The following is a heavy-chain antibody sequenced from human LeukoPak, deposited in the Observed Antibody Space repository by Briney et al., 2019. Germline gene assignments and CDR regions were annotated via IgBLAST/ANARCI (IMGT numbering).Heavy chain of an antibody. V-gene: IGHV1-2*06. CDR2: INPNNGGT. Sequence: ASVKVSCKASGGTFTGYYIHWVRQAPGQGLDWMGRINPNNGGTNYAQKFQGRVTMTRDMSMSTAYMELSRLRSDDTAVYYCAGEDNSSGYRPFDIWGQGTMVTVPS. CDR1: GGTFTGYY. CDR3: AGEDNSSGYRPFDI. J-gene: IGHJ3*02. D-gene: IGHD3-22*01.